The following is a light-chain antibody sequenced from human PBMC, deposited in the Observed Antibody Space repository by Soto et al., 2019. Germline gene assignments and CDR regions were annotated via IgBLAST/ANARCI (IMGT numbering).Light chain of an antibody. CDR1: SSDVGGYKY. CDR3: SSYTTSSTHVL. V-gene: IGLV2-14*01. Sequence: QSALTQAASVSGSPGQSITISCTGTSSDVGGYKYVSWYQHHPGKAPKLMIYEVNNRPSGVSNRFSGSKSGNTASLTISGLQAEDEADYYCSSYTTSSTHVLFGGGTKVTVL. CDR2: EVN. J-gene: IGLJ2*01.